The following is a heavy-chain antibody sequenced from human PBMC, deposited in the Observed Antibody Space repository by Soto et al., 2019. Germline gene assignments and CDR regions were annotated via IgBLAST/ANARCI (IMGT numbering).Heavy chain of an antibody. CDR3: ARDYGGMDV. J-gene: IGHJ6*02. D-gene: IGHD3-16*01. CDR2: ISYDGSNK. Sequence: GGSLRLSCAASGFTFSSYAMHWVRQAPGKGLEWVAVISYDGSNKYYADSVKGRFTISRDNSKNTLYLQMNSLRAEDTAVYYCARDYGGMDVWGQGTTVTVSS. V-gene: IGHV3-30-3*01. CDR1: GFTFSSYA.